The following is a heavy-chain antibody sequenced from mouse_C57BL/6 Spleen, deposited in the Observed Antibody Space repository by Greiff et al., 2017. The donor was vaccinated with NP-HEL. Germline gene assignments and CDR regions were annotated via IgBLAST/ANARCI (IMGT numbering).Heavy chain of an antibody. CDR3: ARIYDGYYPYAMDY. D-gene: IGHD2-3*01. CDR2: ISSGSSTI. Sequence: EVKLVESGGGLVKPGGSLKLSCAASGFTFSDYGMHWVRQAPEKGLEWVAYISSGSSTIYYVDTVKGRFTISRDNAKNTLFLQMTSLRSEDTAMYYCARIYDGYYPYAMDYWGQGTSVTVSS. CDR1: GFTFSDYG. V-gene: IGHV5-17*01. J-gene: IGHJ4*01.